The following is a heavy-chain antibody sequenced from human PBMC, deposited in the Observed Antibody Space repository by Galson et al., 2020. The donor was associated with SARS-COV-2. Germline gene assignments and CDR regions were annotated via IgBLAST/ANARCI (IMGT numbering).Heavy chain of an antibody. Sequence: PSETLSLTYAVSGGSVSSGAFSWIWFRQPPGKGLEWIGYIYDSANTYYNPSLKSRVSISVDRSKNQFSLNLSSVTAADTAVYYCARGQQTELLTPFDFWGQGTLVTVSS. V-gene: IGHV4-30-2*01. D-gene: IGHD1-26*01. J-gene: IGHJ4*02. CDR1: GGSVSSGAFS. CDR3: ARGQQTELLTPFDF. CDR2: IYDSANT.